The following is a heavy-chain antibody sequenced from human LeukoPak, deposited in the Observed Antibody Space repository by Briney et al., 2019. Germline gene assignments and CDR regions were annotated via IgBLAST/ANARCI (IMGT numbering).Heavy chain of an antibody. J-gene: IGHJ4*02. CDR2: INHSGST. CDR3: ARVTMVRGKIGSFDY. Sequence: KSSETLSLTCAVYGGSFSGYYWSWIRQPPGKGLEWIGEINHSGSTNYNPSLKSRVTISVDTSKNQFSLKLSSVTAADTAVYYCARVTMVRGKIGSFDYWGQGTLVTVSS. CDR1: GGSFSGYY. V-gene: IGHV4-34*01. D-gene: IGHD3-10*01.